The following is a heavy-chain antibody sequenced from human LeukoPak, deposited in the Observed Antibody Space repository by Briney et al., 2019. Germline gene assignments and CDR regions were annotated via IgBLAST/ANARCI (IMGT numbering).Heavy chain of an antibody. CDR2: IFYSGST. D-gene: IGHD1-26*01. V-gene: IGHV4-59*08. J-gene: IGHJ3*02. CDR3: ARHSLEWELLGNDAFDI. CDR1: SGSMTDYH. Sequence: SETLSLTCTVSSGSMTDYHWSWIRQPPGKGLEWIGHIFYSGSTNYNASLKSRVTISLDTSKSQFSLEVTSVTAADTAMYYCARHSLEWELLGNDAFDIWGQGTMVTVS.